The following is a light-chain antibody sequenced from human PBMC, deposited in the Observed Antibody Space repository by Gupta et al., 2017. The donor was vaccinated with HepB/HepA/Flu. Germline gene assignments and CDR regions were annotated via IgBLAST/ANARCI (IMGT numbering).Light chain of an antibody. CDR3: QQYNSYAGT. J-gene: IGKJ1*01. V-gene: IGKV1-5*03. CDR2: KAS. Sequence: TLSASVGDRVTITCRASQSISSWLAWYQQKPGKAPKLLIYKASSLESGVPARFSGSGSGTEFTLTISSLQPDDFATYYCQQYNSYAGTFGQGTKVEIK. CDR1: QSISSW.